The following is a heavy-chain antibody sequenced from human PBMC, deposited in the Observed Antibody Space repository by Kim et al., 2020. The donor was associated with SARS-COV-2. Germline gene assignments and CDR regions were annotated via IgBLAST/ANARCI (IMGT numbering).Heavy chain of an antibody. D-gene: IGHD3-10*01. Sequence: YSQKFQGRVTITRAPSTSTSYMELSSLTSKDTAVYYCAKEGSGSYNWFDPWGQGTLVTVSS. J-gene: IGHJ5*02. CDR3: AKEGSGSYNWFDP. V-gene: IGHV1-3*01.